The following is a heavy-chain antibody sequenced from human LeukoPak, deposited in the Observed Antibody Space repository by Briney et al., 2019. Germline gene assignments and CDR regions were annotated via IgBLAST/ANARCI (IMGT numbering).Heavy chain of an antibody. J-gene: IGHJ3*02. CDR1: GFTVSSNY. D-gene: IGHD2-2*02. Sequence: GGSLRLSCAASGFTVSSNYMSWVRQAPGKGLEWVSVIYSGGSTYYADSVKGRFTISRDNSKNTLYLQMNSLRAEDTAVYYCARDWDIVVVPAAIGDAFDIWGQGTMVTVSS. V-gene: IGHV3-53*01. CDR3: ARDWDIVVVPAAIGDAFDI. CDR2: IYSGGST.